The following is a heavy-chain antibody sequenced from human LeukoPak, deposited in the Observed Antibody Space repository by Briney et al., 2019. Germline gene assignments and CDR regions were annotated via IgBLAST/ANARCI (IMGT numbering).Heavy chain of an antibody. J-gene: IGHJ6*03. V-gene: IGHV3-30*18. CDR1: GFTSSSYG. CDR3: AKDLRYCSSTSCYPFYYYYMDV. D-gene: IGHD2-2*01. Sequence: PGGSLRLSCAASGFTSSSYGMHWVRQAPGKGLEWVAVISYDGSNKYYADSVKGRFTISRDNSKNTLYLQMNSLRAEDTAVYYCAKDLRYCSSTSCYPFYYYYMDVWGKGTTVTVSS. CDR2: ISYDGSNK.